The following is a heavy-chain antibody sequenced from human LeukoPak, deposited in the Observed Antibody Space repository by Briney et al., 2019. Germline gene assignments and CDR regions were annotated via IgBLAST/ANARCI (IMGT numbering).Heavy chain of an antibody. CDR2: ISSSGSTI. J-gene: IGHJ4*02. D-gene: IGHD1-26*01. CDR3: ARSRIEGAGTGALDY. CDR1: GFTFSSYE. V-gene: IGHV3-48*03. Sequence: GGSLRLSCAASGFTFSSYEMNWVRQAPGKGLEWVSYISSSGSTIYYADSVKGRFTISRDNAKNSLYLQMNSLRAEDTAVYYCARSRIEGAGTGALDYGGQATLVTVSS.